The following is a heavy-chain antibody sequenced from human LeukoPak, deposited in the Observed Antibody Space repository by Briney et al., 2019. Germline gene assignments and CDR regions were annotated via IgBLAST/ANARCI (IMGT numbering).Heavy chain of an antibody. Sequence: GGSLRLSCAASGFTVSSNYMSWIRQAPGKGLEWVSYISNSGSIVYYADSVKGRFTISRDNAKNSLYLQMNSLRAEDTAVYYCARDPPGTASRKQYYFDYWGQGTLVTVSS. CDR1: GFTVSSNY. CDR3: ARDPPGTASRKQYYFDY. V-gene: IGHV3-11*01. CDR2: ISNSGSIV. J-gene: IGHJ4*02. D-gene: IGHD6-13*01.